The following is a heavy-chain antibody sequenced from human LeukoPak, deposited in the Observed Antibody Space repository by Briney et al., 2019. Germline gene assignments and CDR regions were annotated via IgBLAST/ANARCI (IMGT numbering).Heavy chain of an antibody. CDR1: GYTFTSYG. CDR2: ISAYNGNT. D-gene: IGHD3-22*01. Sequence: GASVKVSCKASGYTFTSYGISWVRQAPGQGLEWMGWISAYNGNTNYAQKLQGRVTMTTDTSTSTAYMELRSLRSDDTAVYYCARHPRITMIVVVKDWYFDLWGRGTLVTVSS. CDR3: ARHPRITMIVVVKDWYFDL. J-gene: IGHJ2*01. V-gene: IGHV1-18*01.